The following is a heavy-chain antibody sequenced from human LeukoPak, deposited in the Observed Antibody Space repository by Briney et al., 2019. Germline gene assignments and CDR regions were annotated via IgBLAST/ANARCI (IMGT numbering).Heavy chain of an antibody. Sequence: GGSLRLSCAASEFSVGSNYMTWVRQAPGKGLEWVSSISSSSSYIYYADSVKGRFTISRDNAKNSLYLQMNSLRAEDTAVYYCAKHFDYWGQGTLVTVSS. CDR3: AKHFDY. CDR2: ISSSSSYI. J-gene: IGHJ4*02. CDR1: EFSVGSNY. V-gene: IGHV3-21*01.